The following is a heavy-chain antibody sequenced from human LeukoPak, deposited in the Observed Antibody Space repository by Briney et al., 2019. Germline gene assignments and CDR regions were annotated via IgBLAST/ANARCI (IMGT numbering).Heavy chain of an antibody. CDR3: ARDPQNGFGELYFDY. J-gene: IGHJ4*02. CDR1: GFTFSDYY. CDR2: ISSSGSTI. V-gene: IGHV3-11*01. D-gene: IGHD3-10*01. Sequence: GGSLRLSCAASGFTFSDYYMSWIRQAPGKGLEWVSYISSSGSTIYYADSVKGRFTISRDNAKNSLYLQMNSLRAEDTAVHYCARDPQNGFGELYFDYWGQGTLVTVSS.